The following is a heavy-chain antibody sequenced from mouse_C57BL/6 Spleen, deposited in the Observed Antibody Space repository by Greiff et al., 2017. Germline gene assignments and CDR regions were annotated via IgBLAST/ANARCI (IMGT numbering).Heavy chain of an antibody. V-gene: IGHV3-6*01. J-gene: IGHJ1*03. CDR2: ISYDGSN. CDR3: ARDLYYDYDGYCDV. CDR1: GYSITSGYY. D-gene: IGHD2-4*01. Sequence: EVQRVESGPGLVKPSQSLSLTCSVTGYSITSGYYWNWIRQFPGNKLEWMGYISYDGSNNYNPSLKNRISITRYTSKNQFFLKLNSVTTEDTATYYCARDLYYDYDGYCDVWGTGTTVTVSS.